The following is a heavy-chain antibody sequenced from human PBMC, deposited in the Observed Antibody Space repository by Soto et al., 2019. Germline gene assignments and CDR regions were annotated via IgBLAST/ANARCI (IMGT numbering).Heavy chain of an antibody. Sequence: QVHLQQWGAGLLKPSETLSLTCGVYGGSLRGSYWSWIRQPPGKALEWLGKVTHSGRTTFNPSLKSRVRASVDTSDNQFSLKLTSVTAADTAVYYCARGHIPVYGPVPDYFDSWGQGTLVTVSS. CDR3: ARGHIPVYGPVPDYFDS. CDR1: GGSLRGSY. J-gene: IGHJ4*02. V-gene: IGHV4-34*02. D-gene: IGHD2-21*01. CDR2: VTHSGRT.